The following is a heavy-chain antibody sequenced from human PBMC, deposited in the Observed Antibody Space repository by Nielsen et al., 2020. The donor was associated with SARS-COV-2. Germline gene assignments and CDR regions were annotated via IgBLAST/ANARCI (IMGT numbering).Heavy chain of an antibody. CDR2: IYYTGST. J-gene: IGHJ4*02. Sequence: SETLSLTCNVSGGSMRSYYWSWIRQSPGKGLDWIGYIYYTGSTNYNPSLKSRVTISVDKSKNQFSLKLSSVTAADTAVYYCARDITIFGVVIGFDYWGQGTLVTVSS. V-gene: IGHV4-59*12. CDR3: ARDITIFGVVIGFDY. CDR1: GGSMRSYY. D-gene: IGHD3-3*01.